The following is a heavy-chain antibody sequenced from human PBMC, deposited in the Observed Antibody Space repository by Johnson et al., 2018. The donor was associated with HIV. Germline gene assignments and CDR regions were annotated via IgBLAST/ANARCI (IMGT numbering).Heavy chain of an antibody. V-gene: IGHV3-30*04. J-gene: IGHJ3*02. CDR1: GFRFSSYA. CDR2: ISYVGSNK. Sequence: QVHLVESGGGVVQPGRSLRLSCVASGFRFSSYAVHWVRQAAGKGLEWVAVISYVGSNKYYADSVKGRFTISRDNSKNTMYLQMTSLRAEDTAVYYCARTTVRFVDRRDDAVEIWGQGTMVTVSS. D-gene: IGHD3-3*01. CDR3: ARTTVRFVDRRDDAVEI.